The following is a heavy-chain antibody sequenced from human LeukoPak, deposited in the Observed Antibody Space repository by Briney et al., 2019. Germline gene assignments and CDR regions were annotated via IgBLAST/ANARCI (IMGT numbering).Heavy chain of an antibody. V-gene: IGHV4-4*07. CDR3: ARRQEDFFPWFDY. CDR2: IYTSGDT. CDR1: GGSMSSYY. D-gene: IGHD2/OR15-2a*01. J-gene: IGHJ4*02. Sequence: PSETLSLTCTVSGGSMSSYYWSWIRQPAGKGLEWIGRIYTSGDTNYNPSLKSRVTISVDTSKNQFSLNLSSVTAADMAVYYCARRQEDFFPWFDYWGQGTLVTVSS.